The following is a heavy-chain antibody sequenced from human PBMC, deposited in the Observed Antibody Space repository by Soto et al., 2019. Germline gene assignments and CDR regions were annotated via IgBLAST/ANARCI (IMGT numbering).Heavy chain of an antibody. CDR2: IIPIFGTA. Sequence: QVQLVQSGAEVKKPGSSVKVSCKASGGTFSSYAISWVRQAPGQGLEWLGGIIPIFGTANYAQKFQGRVTITANESTRTAYMELSSLRSEDTAVYYCARWETTVVTGGWFDPWGQGTLVTVSS. J-gene: IGHJ5*02. V-gene: IGHV1-69*01. CDR3: ARWETTVVTGGWFDP. CDR1: GGTFSSYA. D-gene: IGHD4-17*01.